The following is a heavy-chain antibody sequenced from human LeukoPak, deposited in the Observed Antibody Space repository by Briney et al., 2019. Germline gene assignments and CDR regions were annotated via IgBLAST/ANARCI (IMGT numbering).Heavy chain of an antibody. Sequence: GGSLRLSCAASGFTFSDHAMRWVRQAPGKGLEWVSAIRGGGSNTYYAASVKGRFTISRDNSKNTLYLQMNSLSAEDTAVYACAKDQSKWEVLGRFHSCGQGTLVTVSS. V-gene: IGHV3-23*01. CDR3: AKDQSKWEVLGRFHS. CDR2: IRGGGSNT. CDR1: GFTFSDHA. D-gene: IGHD1-26*01. J-gene: IGHJ4*02.